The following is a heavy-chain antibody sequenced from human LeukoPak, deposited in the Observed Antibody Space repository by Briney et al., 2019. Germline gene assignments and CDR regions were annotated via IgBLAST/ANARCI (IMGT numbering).Heavy chain of an antibody. V-gene: IGHV4-39*06. Sequence: SGALSLTCTVSDGSTTGTRYYWGWFRQTPGKGPEWIGNINYRGAVYYNPSLRSRATISLDTSNNQFPLRPTSVTAADTAVYFCARVTKYDNSRNNYYMDVWGKGTTVTVSS. J-gene: IGHJ6*03. CDR2: INYRGAV. D-gene: IGHD4-17*01. CDR3: ARVTKYDNSRNNYYMDV. CDR1: DGSTTGTRYY.